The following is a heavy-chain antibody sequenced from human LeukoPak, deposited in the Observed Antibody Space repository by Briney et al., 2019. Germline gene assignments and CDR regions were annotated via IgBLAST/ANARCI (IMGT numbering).Heavy chain of an antibody. V-gene: IGHV2-70*11. J-gene: IGHJ6*02. CDR2: IDWADDK. CDR1: GFAVSTSGMC. D-gene: IGHD5-12*01. CDR3: ARYYSGYDSARTDYYYCGVDV. Sequence: RESGPALVKPTQTLTLTCTFSGFAVSTSGMCVTWIRQPPGKALEWLARIDWADDKYYSTSLRTRLTISKDTSKNQVVPTMTNMVPVETATYDSARYYSGYDSARTDYYYCGVDVWGQGTTVTVSS.